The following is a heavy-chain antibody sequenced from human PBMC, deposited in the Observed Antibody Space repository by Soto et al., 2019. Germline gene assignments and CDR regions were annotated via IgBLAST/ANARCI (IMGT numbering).Heavy chain of an antibody. CDR3: ARNSWFGALTFES. J-gene: IGHJ4*02. D-gene: IGHD3-10*01. CDR1: GGPISSGYHY. CDR2: ILYIGNT. V-gene: IGHV4-30-4*01. Sequence: PSETLSLTGTVSGGPISSGYHYWTWIRQPPGKGPEWIGPILYIGNTHYNPSLNSRLTISVDTSKNQFSLKLSSVTAADTALYYCARNSWFGALTFESCGQGTLVTFCS.